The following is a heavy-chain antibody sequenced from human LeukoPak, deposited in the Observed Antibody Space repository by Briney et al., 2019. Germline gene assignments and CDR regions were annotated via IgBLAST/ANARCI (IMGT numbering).Heavy chain of an antibody. CDR3: AGTLQSSSPYYFDY. Sequence: PGGSLRLSCAASGFTFSSYWMSWVRQAPGKGLEWVANIKQDGSEKYYVDSVKGRFTISRDNAKNSLYLQMNSLRAEDTAVYYCAGTLQSSSPYYFDYWGQGTLVTVSS. J-gene: IGHJ4*02. CDR1: GFTFSSYW. V-gene: IGHV3-7*01. CDR2: IKQDGSEK. D-gene: IGHD6-13*01.